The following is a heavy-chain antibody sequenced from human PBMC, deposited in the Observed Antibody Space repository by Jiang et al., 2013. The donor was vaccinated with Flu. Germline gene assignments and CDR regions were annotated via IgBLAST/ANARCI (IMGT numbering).Heavy chain of an antibody. CDR1: GGSFRSYY. J-gene: IGHJ4*02. CDR3: ARDQGQAFNAPLKYFDS. CDR2: VYLSGST. Sequence: LLKPSETLSLNCTVSGGSFRSYYWHWIRQSPGRGLEWIGYVYLSGSTSYNPSLKSRVTISLDTSKNQFSLHLTSVTAADTAVYFCARDQGQAFNAPLKYFDSWGQGTLVTVSS. V-gene: IGHV4-59*12.